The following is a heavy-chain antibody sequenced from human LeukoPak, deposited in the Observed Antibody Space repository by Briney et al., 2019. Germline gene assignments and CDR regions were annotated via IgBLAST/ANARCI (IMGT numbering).Heavy chain of an antibody. CDR2: IYTSGST. CDR3: AREGYNWFDP. V-gene: IGHV4-61*02. CDR1: GGSISSGSYY. Sequence: SETLSLTCTVSGGSISSGSYYWSWIRQPAGKGLEWIGRIYTSGSTNYNPSLKSRVTISVDTSKNQFSLKLSSVTAADTAVYYCAREGYNWFDPWGQGTLVTVSS. J-gene: IGHJ5*02.